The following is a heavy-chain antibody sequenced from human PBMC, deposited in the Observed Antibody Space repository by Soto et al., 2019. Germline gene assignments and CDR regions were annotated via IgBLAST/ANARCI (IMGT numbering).Heavy chain of an antibody. CDR1: GFTFIRYS. CDR2: ISSTTNYI. Sequence: PGGSLRLSCAASGFTFIRYSMNLVRQAPGKGLEWVSSISSTTNYIYYGDSMKGRFTISRGNAKNTLYLQMNSLRDEDTAVYYCARGTYYSGSNGYYYFDYWGPGTLATVSS. CDR3: ARGTYYSGSNGYYYFDY. D-gene: IGHD3-22*01. J-gene: IGHJ4*02. V-gene: IGHV3-21*06.